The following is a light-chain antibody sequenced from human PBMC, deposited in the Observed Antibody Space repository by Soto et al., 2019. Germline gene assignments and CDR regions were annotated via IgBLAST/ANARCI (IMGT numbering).Light chain of an antibody. Sequence: QSVLTQPPSASGTPGQRVTISCSGSSSNIGSNYVYWYQQLPGTAPKLLIYRNNQQPSGGPDRFSGSKSGTSASLAISGLRSEDEADYYCAAWDDSLSGPVFGGGTKLTVL. CDR1: SSNIGSNY. V-gene: IGLV1-47*01. CDR3: AAWDDSLSGPV. J-gene: IGLJ2*01. CDR2: RNN.